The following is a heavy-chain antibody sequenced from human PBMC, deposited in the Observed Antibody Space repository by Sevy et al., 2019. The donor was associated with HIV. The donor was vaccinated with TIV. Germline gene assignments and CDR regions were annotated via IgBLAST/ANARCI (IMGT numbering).Heavy chain of an antibody. CDR2: IYAGDST. J-gene: IGHJ3*02. CDR1: GFTVSSNY. D-gene: IGHD3-22*01. V-gene: IGHV3-53*01. Sequence: GSLRLSCAASGFTVSSNYMSWVRQAPGKGLEWVSVIYAGDSTYYADSVKGRFTISRDNSKNTLYLQMNSLRAEDTAVYYCATHASDYDSTGYLERDAFDIWGQGTMVTVSS. CDR3: ATHASDYDSTGYLERDAFDI.